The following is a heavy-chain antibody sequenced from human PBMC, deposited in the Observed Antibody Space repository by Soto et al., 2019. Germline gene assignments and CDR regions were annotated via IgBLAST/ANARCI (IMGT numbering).Heavy chain of an antibody. CDR3: APVIGELGYFDY. V-gene: IGHV4-30-4*01. Sequence: SETLSLTCTVSGGSISSGDYYWSWIRQPPGKGLEWIGYIYYSGSTYYNPSLKSRVTISVDTSKNQFSLKLSSVTAADTAVYYCAPVIGELGYFDYWGQGTLVTVSS. D-gene: IGHD3-16*02. J-gene: IGHJ4*02. CDR1: GGSISSGDYY. CDR2: IYYSGST.